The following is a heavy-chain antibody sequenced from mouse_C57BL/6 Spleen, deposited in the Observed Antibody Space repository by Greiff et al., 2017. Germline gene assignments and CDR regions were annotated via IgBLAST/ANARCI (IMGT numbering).Heavy chain of an antibody. V-gene: IGHV1-64*01. CDR3: AISDSDGSSPYFGC. Sequence: QVHVKQPGAELVKPGASVKLSCKASGYTFTSYWMHWVKQRPGQGLEWIGMIHPDGGSTNYNEKFKGKATLTVDKSSSTAYMQLSSLTSEDSAVYYCAISDSDGSSPYFGCRGPGTTLTVST. CDR1: GYTFTSYW. D-gene: IGHD1-1*01. J-gene: IGHJ2*01. CDR2: IHPDGGST.